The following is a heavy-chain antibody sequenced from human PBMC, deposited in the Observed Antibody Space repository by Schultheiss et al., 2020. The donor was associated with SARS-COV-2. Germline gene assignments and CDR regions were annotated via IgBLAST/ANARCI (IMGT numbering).Heavy chain of an antibody. J-gene: IGHJ4*02. CDR3: ARVWSSSWYYFDY. Sequence: GESLKISCAASGFIFRTYSMHWVRQAPGKGLEWVSYISSSGSTIYYADSVKGRFTISRDNAKNSLYLQMNSLRAEDTAVYYCARVWSSSWYYFDYWGQGTLVTVSS. V-gene: IGHV3-48*03. CDR1: GFIFRTYS. CDR2: ISSSGSTI. D-gene: IGHD6-13*01.